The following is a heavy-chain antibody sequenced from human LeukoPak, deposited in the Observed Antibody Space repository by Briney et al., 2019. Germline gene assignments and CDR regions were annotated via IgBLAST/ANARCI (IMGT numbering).Heavy chain of an antibody. CDR3: ARDLYNDYDPYYYYGMDV. J-gene: IGHJ6*02. D-gene: IGHD1-14*01. V-gene: IGHV3-74*01. CDR1: GFTFSSYW. CDR2: MNRDGSST. Sequence: GGSLRLSCAASGFTFSSYWMHWVRQAPGKGLEWVSRMNRDGSSTTYADSVKGRFTFSRDNDKNTLYLQMNSLRAEDTAAYYCARDLYNDYDPYYYYGMDVWGQGTTVTVSS.